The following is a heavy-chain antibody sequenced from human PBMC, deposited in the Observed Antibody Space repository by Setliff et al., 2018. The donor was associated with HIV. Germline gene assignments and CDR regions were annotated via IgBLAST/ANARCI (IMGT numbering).Heavy chain of an antibody. CDR3: AKGGYGGAYYVAGY. Sequence: GSLRLSCAASGFTFSAHGMHWVRQAPGKGLEWVTVMYKGGKTYYADFVKGRFTIARDDSKNTVSLQMTNLGTGDTATYYCAKGGYGGAYYVAGYWGQGTLVTVSS. D-gene: IGHD5-18*01. CDR1: GFTFSAHG. J-gene: IGHJ4*02. CDR2: MYKGGKT. V-gene: IGHV3-NL1*01.